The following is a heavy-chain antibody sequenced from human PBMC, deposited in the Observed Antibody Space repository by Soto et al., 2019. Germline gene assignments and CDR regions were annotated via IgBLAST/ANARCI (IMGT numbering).Heavy chain of an antibody. V-gene: IGHV1-69*13. Sequence: SVKVSCKASGGTFSSYAISWVRQAPGQGLEWMGGIIPIFGTANYAQKFQGRVTITADESTSTAYMELSSLRSEDTAVYYCARVPNRGNRGYFDYWGQGALVTVSS. D-gene: IGHD2-15*01. CDR3: ARVPNRGNRGYFDY. CDR2: IIPIFGTA. CDR1: GGTFSSYA. J-gene: IGHJ4*02.